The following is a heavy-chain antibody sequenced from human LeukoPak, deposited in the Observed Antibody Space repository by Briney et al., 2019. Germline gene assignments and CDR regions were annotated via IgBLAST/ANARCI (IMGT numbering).Heavy chain of an antibody. V-gene: IGHV4-34*01. D-gene: IGHD3-22*01. CDR1: GGSFSGYY. CDR3: ARGGSSGYYYRDYYGMDV. CDR2: INHSGIT. J-gene: IGHJ6*02. Sequence: PSETLSLTCAVYGGSFSGYYWSWIRQPPGKGLEWIGEINHSGITNSNPSLKSRVTISVDTSKNQFSLKLSSVTAADTAVYYCARGGSSGYYYRDYYGMDVWGQGTTVTVSS.